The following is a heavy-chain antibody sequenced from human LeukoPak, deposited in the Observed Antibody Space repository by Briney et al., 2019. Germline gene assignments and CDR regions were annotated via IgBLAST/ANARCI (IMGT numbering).Heavy chain of an antibody. CDR3: ARLGIAAAGILDY. Sequence: SETLSLTCAVYGGSFSGYYWSWIRQPAGKGLEWIGRIYTSGSTNYNPSLKSRVTISVDTSKNQFSLKLSSVTAADTAVYYCARLGIAAAGILDYWGQGTLVTVSS. J-gene: IGHJ4*02. CDR1: GGSFSGYY. V-gene: IGHV4-59*10. D-gene: IGHD6-13*01. CDR2: IYTSGST.